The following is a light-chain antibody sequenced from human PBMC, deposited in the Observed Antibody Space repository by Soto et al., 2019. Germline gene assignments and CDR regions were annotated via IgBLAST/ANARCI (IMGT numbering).Light chain of an antibody. J-gene: IGLJ1*01. CDR1: DSDVGTNT. CDR2: INN. CDR3: AAWDDTLPGYV. Sequence: QSVLPQPPSASGTPGQRAAISCSGSDSDVGTNTVNWYQQVPGAAPKLLIYINNQRPAGVPDRFSGSKSGTSASLAINGLRSEDEADYYCAAWDDTLPGYVFGSGTKVTVL. V-gene: IGLV1-44*01.